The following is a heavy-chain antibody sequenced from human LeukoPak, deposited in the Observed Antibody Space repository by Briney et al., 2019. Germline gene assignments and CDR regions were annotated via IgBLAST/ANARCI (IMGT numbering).Heavy chain of an antibody. V-gene: IGHV2-70*01. CDR1: GFSLSTSGMC. CDR3: ARGTMVRRVIQSPYFDY. D-gene: IGHD3-10*01. CDR2: IDWDDDK. J-gene: IGHJ4*02. Sequence: SGPALVKPTQTLTLTCTFSGFSLSTSGMCVSWIRQPPGKALEWLALIDWDDDKYYSTSLKTRLTISKDTSKNQVVLTMTNTDPVDTATYYCARGTMVRRVIQSPYFDYWGQGTLVTVSS.